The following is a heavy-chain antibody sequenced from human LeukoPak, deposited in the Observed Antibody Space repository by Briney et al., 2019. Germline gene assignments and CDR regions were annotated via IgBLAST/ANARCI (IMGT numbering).Heavy chain of an antibody. Sequence: ASVKVSCKASGGTFSSYAISWVRQAPGQGLEWMGRIIPIFGTANYAQKFQGRVTMTTDTSTSTAYMELRSLRSDDTAVYYCVYCSSTSCYSGLDYWGQGTLVTVSS. D-gene: IGHD2-2*01. V-gene: IGHV1-69*05. CDR3: VYCSSTSCYSGLDY. J-gene: IGHJ4*02. CDR2: IIPIFGTA. CDR1: GGTFSSYA.